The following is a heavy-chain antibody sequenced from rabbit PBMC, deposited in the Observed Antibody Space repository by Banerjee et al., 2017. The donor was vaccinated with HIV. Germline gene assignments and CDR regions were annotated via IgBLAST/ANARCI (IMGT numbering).Heavy chain of an antibody. J-gene: IGHJ4*01. V-gene: IGHV1S45*01. CDR1: GFSLSIYE. Sequence: QEQLEESGGDLVKPEGSLTLTCTASGFSLSIYEMCWVRQAPGKGLEWIACINTSSGNTVYATWAKGRFTISRASSTTVALQMTSLTAADTATYFCARDLAGVIGWNFNLGGQGTLVTVS. D-gene: IGHD4-1*01. CDR3: ARDLAGVIGWNFNL. CDR2: INTSSGNT.